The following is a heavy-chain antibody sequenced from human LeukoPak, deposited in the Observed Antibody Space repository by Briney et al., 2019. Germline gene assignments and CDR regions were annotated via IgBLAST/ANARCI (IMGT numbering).Heavy chain of an antibody. V-gene: IGHV4-4*02. CDR1: GGSISSSNW. J-gene: IGHJ5*02. CDR3: ARGSSRNLGFDP. CDR2: IYHSGST. D-gene: IGHD6-13*01. Sequence: SETLSLTCAVSGGSISSSNWWSWVRQPPGKGLEWIGEIYHSGSTNYNPSLKSRVTISVDTSKNQFSLKLSSVTAADTAVYYCARGSSRNLGFDPWGQGTLVTVSS.